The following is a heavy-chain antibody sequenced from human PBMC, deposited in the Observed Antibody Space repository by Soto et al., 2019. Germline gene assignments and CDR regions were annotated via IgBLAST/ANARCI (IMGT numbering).Heavy chain of an antibody. D-gene: IGHD2-15*01. V-gene: IGHV3-23*01. CDR2: ISGSGGST. J-gene: IGHJ3*02. Sequence: EVQLLESGGGLVQPGGSLRLSCAASGFTFSSYAMSWVRQAPGKGLEWVSAISGSGGSTYDADSVKGRFTISRDNSKNTLYLQMNSLRAEDTAVYYCAKDTEYCSGGSCRRGAFDIWGQGTMVTVSS. CDR1: GFTFSSYA. CDR3: AKDTEYCSGGSCRRGAFDI.